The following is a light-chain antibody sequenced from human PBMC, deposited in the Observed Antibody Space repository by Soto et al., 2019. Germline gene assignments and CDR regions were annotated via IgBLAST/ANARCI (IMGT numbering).Light chain of an antibody. CDR2: DSS. CDR1: QSVSSW. J-gene: IGKJ5*01. V-gene: IGKV1-5*01. Sequence: DIQMTQSPSSLSASVGERVTITCRASQSVSSWLGWYQQIPGKAPKLLIFDSSSLESEVPSRFSGGGSGTEFPLTISPLQPDDFATYYCQQYYSYFISFGQGTRLEIK. CDR3: QQYYSYFIS.